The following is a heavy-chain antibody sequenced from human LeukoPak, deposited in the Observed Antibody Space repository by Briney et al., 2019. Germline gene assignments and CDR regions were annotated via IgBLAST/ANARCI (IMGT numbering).Heavy chain of an antibody. V-gene: IGHV3-23*01. J-gene: IGHJ6*02. D-gene: IGHD1-1*01. Sequence: GGSLRLSCAASGFTFSSYAMSWVRQAPGKGLEWVSAISGSGGSTYYADSVKGRFTISRDNSKNTLYLQMNSLRAEDTAEYYCAKSGRGPSDYYYGMDVWGQGTTVTVSS. CDR1: GFTFSSYA. CDR3: AKSGRGPSDYYYGMDV. CDR2: ISGSGGST.